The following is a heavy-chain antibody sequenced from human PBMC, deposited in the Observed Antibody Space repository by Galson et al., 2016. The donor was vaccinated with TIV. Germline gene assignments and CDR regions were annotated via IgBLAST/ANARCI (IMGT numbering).Heavy chain of an antibody. Sequence: SLRLSCAASGFTFSRFGMHWVRQAPGKGLEWVAHISFAGSNTNYADSVKGRFTTSRDNSKTTLYLQMESLRGEDTAIYFCAKDPRDYDDYPYYFDSWGQGTLVAVSS. CDR2: ISFAGSNT. CDR3: AKDPRDYDDYPYYFDS. CDR1: GFTFSRFG. V-gene: IGHV3-30*18. J-gene: IGHJ4*02. D-gene: IGHD4-17*01.